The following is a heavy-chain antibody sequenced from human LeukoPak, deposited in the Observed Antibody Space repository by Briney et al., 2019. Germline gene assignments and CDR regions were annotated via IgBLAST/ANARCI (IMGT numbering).Heavy chain of an antibody. V-gene: IGHV3-23*01. CDR1: GFTFSSYA. CDR3: AKDSVLAATMVRGVYDY. J-gene: IGHJ4*02. CDR2: ISGSGGST. D-gene: IGHD3-10*01. Sequence: SGGSLRLSCAASGFTFSSYAMSWVRQAPGKGLEGVSAISGSGGSTYYADSVKGRFTISRDNSKNTLYLQMNSLRAEDTAVYYCAKDSVLAATMVRGVYDYWGQGTLVTVSS.